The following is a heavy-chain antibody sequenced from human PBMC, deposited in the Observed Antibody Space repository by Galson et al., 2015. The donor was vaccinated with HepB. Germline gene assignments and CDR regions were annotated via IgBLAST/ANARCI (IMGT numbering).Heavy chain of an antibody. V-gene: IGHV1-46*03. CDR3: ARDPHYYDSSGADYPAGAFDI. Sequence: SVKVSCKASGYTFTSYYMHWVRQAPGQGLEWMGIINPSGGSTSYAQKFQGRVTMTRDTSTSTVYMELSSLRSEDTAVYYCARDPHYYDSSGADYPAGAFDIWGQGTMVTVSS. CDR2: INPSGGST. D-gene: IGHD3-22*01. CDR1: GYTFTSYY. J-gene: IGHJ3*02.